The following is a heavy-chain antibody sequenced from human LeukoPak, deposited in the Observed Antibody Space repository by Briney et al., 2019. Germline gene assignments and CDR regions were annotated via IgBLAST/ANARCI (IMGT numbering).Heavy chain of an antibody. CDR1: GFTFSSYS. J-gene: IGHJ4*02. V-gene: IGHV3-48*02. CDR2: ISSSGSTI. Sequence: GRSLRLSCAASGFTFSSYSMNWVRQAPGKGLEWISYISSSGSTINYADSVKGRFTISRDSAKNSLYLLMNSLRDEDTAVYYCARDRDSGDYTAAPGDYWGQGTLVTVSS. D-gene: IGHD4-17*01. CDR3: ARDRDSGDYTAAPGDY.